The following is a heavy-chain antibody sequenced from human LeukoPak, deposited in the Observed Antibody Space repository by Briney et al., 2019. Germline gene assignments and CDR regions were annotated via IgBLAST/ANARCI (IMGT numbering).Heavy chain of an antibody. CDR3: ARDMGYCSGGSCPYNWFDP. D-gene: IGHD2-15*01. J-gene: IGHJ5*02. CDR2: ISAYNGNT. Sequence: ASVKVSCKASEYIFTTYEINWVRQAPGQGLEWMGWISAYNGNTNYAQKLQGRVTMTRNTSISTAYMELSSLGSEDTAVYYCARDMGYCSGGSCPYNWFDPWGQGTLVTVSS. V-gene: IGHV1-8*01. CDR1: EYIFTTYE.